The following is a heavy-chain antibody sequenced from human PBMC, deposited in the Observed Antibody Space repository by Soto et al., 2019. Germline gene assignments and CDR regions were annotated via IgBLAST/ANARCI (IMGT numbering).Heavy chain of an antibody. CDR2: ISGSGGST. V-gene: IGHV3-23*01. Sequence: GGSLRLSCAASGFTFSSYAMSWVRQAPGKGLEWVSAISGSGGSTYYADSVKGRFTISRDNSKNTLYLQMNSLRAEDTAVYYCAKGPPYGDSGSGCDSSGYRYWGQGTLVTAPQ. D-gene: IGHD3-22*01. CDR1: GFTFSSYA. J-gene: IGHJ4*02. CDR3: AKGPPYGDSGSGCDSSGYRY.